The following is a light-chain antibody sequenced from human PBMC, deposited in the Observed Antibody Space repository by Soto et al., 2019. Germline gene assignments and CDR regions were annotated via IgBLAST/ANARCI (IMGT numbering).Light chain of an antibody. V-gene: IGLV4-69*01. CDR1: SGHSSYA. Sequence: QPVLTQSPSASASLGASVKLTCTLSSGHSSYAIAWHQQQPEKGPRYLIKLNRDGSHSKGDGIPDRFSGSSSGAEHYLTISSLESEDEADYYCQTWGTGIQAVFGGGTQLTVL. J-gene: IGLJ7*01. CDR3: QTWGTGIQAV. CDR2: LNRDGSH.